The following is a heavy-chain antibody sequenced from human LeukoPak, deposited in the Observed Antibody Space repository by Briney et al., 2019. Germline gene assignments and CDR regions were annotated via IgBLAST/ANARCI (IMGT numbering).Heavy chain of an antibody. Sequence: GGSLRLSCAASGFTFSSYWMHWVRQAPGEGRVWVSRINSDESRTTYGDSVKGRFTISRDNAKTTLHLQMNRLRAEDAAVYYCVRVGGYYFDYWGQGTLVTVAS. CDR1: GFTFSSYW. D-gene: IGHD3-10*01. CDR3: VRVGGYYFDY. J-gene: IGHJ4*02. V-gene: IGHV3-74*01. CDR2: INSDESRT.